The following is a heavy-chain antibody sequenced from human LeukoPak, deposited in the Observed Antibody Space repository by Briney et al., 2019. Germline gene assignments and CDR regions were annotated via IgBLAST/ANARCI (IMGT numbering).Heavy chain of an antibody. CDR1: GFTFSSYE. V-gene: IGHV3-48*03. Sequence: GGSLRRSCAASGFTFSSYEMSWVRQAPGKGLEWVSYISSSGSTIYYADSVKGRFTISRDNVKNSVYLQMNSLRADDTAVYYCAREERGSYCSGGNCYSNYWGQGILVSVSS. D-gene: IGHD2-15*01. J-gene: IGHJ4*02. CDR3: AREERGSYCSGGNCYSNY. CDR2: ISSSGSTI.